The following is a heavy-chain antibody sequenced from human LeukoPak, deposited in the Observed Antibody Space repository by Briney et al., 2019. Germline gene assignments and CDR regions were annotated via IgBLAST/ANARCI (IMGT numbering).Heavy chain of an antibody. D-gene: IGHD3-3*01. CDR3: AAVGEWLSNAFNT. J-gene: IGHJ3*02. V-gene: IGHV3-15*01. CDR2: IKSRGDGETR. Sequence: GGSLRLSCAASGFTFSIARMSWVPQAPGKGLECGARIKSRGDGETRDYAAHVKDRFIISRDDSKNTLYLQMDSLRTEDTAIYYCAAVGEWLSNAFNTWGQGTLVTVSA. CDR1: GFTFSIAR.